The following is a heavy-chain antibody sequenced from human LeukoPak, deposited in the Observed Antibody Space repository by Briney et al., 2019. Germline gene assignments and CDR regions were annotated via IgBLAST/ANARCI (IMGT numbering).Heavy chain of an antibody. CDR3: GKNLSSYRDYPENFDY. V-gene: IGHV3-30*18. CDR2: ISYDGGNK. J-gene: IGHJ4*02. D-gene: IGHD3-16*01. Sequence: PGGSLRLSCAASGFTFSSYAMRWVRQAPGKGLEWVSAISYDGGNKYYADSVKGRFTISRDNSKNTLYLQMNSMGAEHTAVYYCGKNLSSYRDYPENFDYWGEGNPVTAS. CDR1: GFTFSSYA.